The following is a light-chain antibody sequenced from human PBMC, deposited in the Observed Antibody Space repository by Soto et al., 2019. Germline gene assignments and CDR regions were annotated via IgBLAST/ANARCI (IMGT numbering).Light chain of an antibody. J-gene: IGLJ1*01. Sequence: QSVLTQPPSASGTPGQRVTISCSGSSSNIGSNTVNWYQQLPGTAPKLLIYSNNQRPSGVPDLFSGSKSGTSASLAISGLQSEDEADYYCAAWDDSLNVLYVFGTGTKVTVL. CDR1: SSNIGSNT. CDR3: AAWDDSLNVLYV. CDR2: SNN. V-gene: IGLV1-44*01.